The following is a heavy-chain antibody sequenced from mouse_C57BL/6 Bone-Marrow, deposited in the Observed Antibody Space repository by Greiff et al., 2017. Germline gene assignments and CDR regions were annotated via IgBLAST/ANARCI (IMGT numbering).Heavy chain of an antibody. CDR3: ARSSRQLRLGEYFDY. J-gene: IGHJ2*01. Sequence: VQLQQPGTELVKPGASVKLSCKASGYTFTSYWMHWVKQRPGQGLEWIGNINPSNGGTNYNEKFKSKATLTVDKSSSTAYMQLSSLTSENSAVYDCARSSRQLRLGEYFDYWGQGTTLTVSS. CDR2: INPSNGGT. D-gene: IGHD3-2*02. CDR1: GYTFTSYW. V-gene: IGHV1-53*01.